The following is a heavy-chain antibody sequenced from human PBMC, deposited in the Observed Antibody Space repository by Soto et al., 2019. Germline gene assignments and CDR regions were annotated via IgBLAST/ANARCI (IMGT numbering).Heavy chain of an antibody. V-gene: IGHV3-23*01. Sequence: PGGSLRLSCAASGFTFSSYAMSWVRQAPGKGLGWVSAISGSGGSTYYADSVKGRFTISRDNSKNTLYLQMNSLRTEDTAVYYCAKGSVPAAKVNFDYWGQGTRVTVSS. CDR1: GFTFSSYA. J-gene: IGHJ4*02. CDR3: AKGSVPAAKVNFDY. CDR2: ISGSGGST. D-gene: IGHD2-2*01.